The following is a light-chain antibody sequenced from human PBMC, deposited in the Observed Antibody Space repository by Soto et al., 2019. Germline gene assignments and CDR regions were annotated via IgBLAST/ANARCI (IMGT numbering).Light chain of an antibody. CDR1: QSVTNSF. CDR3: QHRANWPLT. CDR2: GAS. J-gene: IGKJ4*01. Sequence: EIVLAQSPGTLSLSPGERATLSCRASQSVTNSFLAWYQQKPGQAPRLLIYGASRRATGIPDRFTGSGSGTDFTLTISSLEPEDFALYYCQHRANWPLTFGGGTKVDIK. V-gene: IGKV3D-20*02.